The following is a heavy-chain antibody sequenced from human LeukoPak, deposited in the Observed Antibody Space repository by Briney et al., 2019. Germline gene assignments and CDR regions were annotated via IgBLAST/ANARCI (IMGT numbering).Heavy chain of an antibody. CDR1: GFTVSSNY. D-gene: IGHD7-27*01. Sequence: GGSQRPSCAASGFTVSSNYMSWVRQAPGKGLEWVSVIYSGGSTYYADSVKGRFTISRDNSKNTLYLQMNSLRAEDTAVYYCARVLELGAEVLFDYWGQGTLVTVSS. CDR3: ARVLELGAEVLFDY. CDR2: IYSGGST. J-gene: IGHJ4*02. V-gene: IGHV3-66*01.